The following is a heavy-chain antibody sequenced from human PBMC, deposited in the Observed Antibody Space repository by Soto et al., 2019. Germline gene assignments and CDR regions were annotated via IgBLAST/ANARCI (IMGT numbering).Heavy chain of an antibody. Sequence: PSETLSLTCTVSGGSISSSSYYWGWIRQPPGKGLEWIGSIYYSGSTYYNPSLKSRVTISVDTSKNQFSLKLSSVTAADTAVYYCARGDYGGKTSFEFWGQGTLVTVSS. CDR3: ARGDYGGKTSFEF. J-gene: IGHJ4*02. V-gene: IGHV4-39*01. D-gene: IGHD4-17*01. CDR2: IYYSGST. CDR1: GGSISSSSYY.